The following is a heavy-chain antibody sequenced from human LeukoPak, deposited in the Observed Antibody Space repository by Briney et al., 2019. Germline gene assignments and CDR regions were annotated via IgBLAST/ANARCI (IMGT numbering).Heavy chain of an antibody. J-gene: IGHJ6*03. CDR2: IYTSGST. CDR3: ARGQWELLRYNYIDV. V-gene: IGHV4-61*02. D-gene: IGHD1-26*01. CDR1: GGSISSGSYY. Sequence: PSETLSLTCTVSGGSISSGSYYWSWIRQPAGKGLEWIGRIYTSGSTNYNPSLKSRVTISVDTSKNQFSLKLSSVTAADTAVYYCARGQWELLRYNYIDVWGKGTTVTVSS.